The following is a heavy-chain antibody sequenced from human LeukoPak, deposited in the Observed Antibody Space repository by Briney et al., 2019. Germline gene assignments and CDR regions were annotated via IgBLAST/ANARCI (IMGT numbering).Heavy chain of an antibody. CDR1: GGSFSGYY. V-gene: IGHV4-34*01. CDR2: INHSGST. CDR3: ARKLIVLTPAYFDY. J-gene: IGHJ4*02. D-gene: IGHD2-8*02. Sequence: PSETLSLTCAVYGGSFSGYYWSWIRQPPGKGLEWIGEINHSGSTNYNPSLKSRVTISVDTSKNQFPLKLTSVTAADTAVYYCARKLIVLTPAYFDYWGQGNLVTVSS.